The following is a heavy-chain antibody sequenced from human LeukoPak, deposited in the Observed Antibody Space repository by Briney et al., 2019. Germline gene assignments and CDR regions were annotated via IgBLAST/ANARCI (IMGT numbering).Heavy chain of an antibody. CDR3: ANYYGDYSVDY. D-gene: IGHD4-17*01. Sequence: GGSLRLSCAASGFTFSSYAMSWVRQAPGKGLEWVSAISGSGGSTYYADPVKGRFTISRDNSKNTLYLQMNSLRAEDTAVYYCANYYGDYSVDYWGQGTLVTVSS. CDR1: GFTFSSYA. J-gene: IGHJ4*02. CDR2: ISGSGGST. V-gene: IGHV3-23*01.